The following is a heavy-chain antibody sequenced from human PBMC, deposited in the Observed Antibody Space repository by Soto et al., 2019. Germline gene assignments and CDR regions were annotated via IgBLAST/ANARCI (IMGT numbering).Heavy chain of an antibody. CDR3: ARDRGYDAHDFYYNAMDV. CDR1: GFTFRTYT. V-gene: IGHV3-21*01. D-gene: IGHD2-15*01. Sequence: GGSLRLSCISSGFTFRTYTMNWVRQAPGKGLEWVSGIRGFSPYTFYAESVKGRFTISRDNAKNSLFLQMNSLRAEDTAVYYCARDRGYDAHDFYYNAMDVWGQGXTVTV. CDR2: IRGFSPYT. J-gene: IGHJ6*02.